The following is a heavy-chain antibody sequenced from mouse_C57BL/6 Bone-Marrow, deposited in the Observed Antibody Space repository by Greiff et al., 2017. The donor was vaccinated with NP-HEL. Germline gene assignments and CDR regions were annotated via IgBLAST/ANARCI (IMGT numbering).Heavy chain of an antibody. CDR3: TRRLWYYWYFDV. CDR1: GYTFTDYE. D-gene: IGHD2-1*01. Sequence: VQLQESGAELVRPGASVTLSCKASGYTFTDYEMHWVKQTPVHGLEWIGAIDPETGGTAYNQKFKGKAILTADKSSSTAYMELRSLTSEDSAVYYCTRRLWYYWYFDVWGTGTTVTVSS. CDR2: IDPETGGT. V-gene: IGHV1-15*01. J-gene: IGHJ1*03.